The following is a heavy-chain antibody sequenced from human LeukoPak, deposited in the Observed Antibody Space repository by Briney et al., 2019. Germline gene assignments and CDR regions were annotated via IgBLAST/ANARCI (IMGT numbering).Heavy chain of an antibody. CDR2: IYYSGTT. V-gene: IGHV4-39*01. D-gene: IGHD4-17*01. Sequence: SETLSLTCTVSGGSISSSSYYWGWIRQPPGKGLEWIGSIYYSGTTYYNPSLKSRVTISVDTSKNQFSLKLSSVTAADTAVYYCARSYGDYFLYYYGMDVWAKGPRSPSP. CDR1: GGSISSSSYY. J-gene: IGHJ6*02. CDR3: ARSYGDYFLYYYGMDV.